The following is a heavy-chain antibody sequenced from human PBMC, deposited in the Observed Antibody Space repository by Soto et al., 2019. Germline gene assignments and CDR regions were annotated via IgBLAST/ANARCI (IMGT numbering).Heavy chain of an antibody. CDR1: GYTFTSYA. J-gene: IGHJ6*02. D-gene: IGHD3-22*01. CDR2: INAGNGNT. V-gene: IGHV1-3*01. Sequence: QVQLVQSGAEVKKPGASVKVSCKASGYTFTSYAMHWVRQAPGQRLEWMGWINAGNGNTKYSQKFQGRVTITRDTSASTAYMEVSSLRSEDTAVYYCSVGWLLPYYYYYGMDVWGQGTTVTVSS. CDR3: SVGWLLPYYYYYGMDV.